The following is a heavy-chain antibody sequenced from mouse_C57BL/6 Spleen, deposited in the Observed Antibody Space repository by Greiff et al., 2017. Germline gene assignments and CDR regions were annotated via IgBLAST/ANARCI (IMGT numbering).Heavy chain of an antibody. J-gene: IGHJ3*01. D-gene: IGHD2-4*01. V-gene: IGHV14-4*01. Sequence: EVMLVESGAELVRPGASVKLSCTASGFNIKDDYMHWVKQRPEQGLEWIGWIDPENGDTEYASKFQGKATITADTSSNTAYLQLSSLTSEDTAVYYCTTKGYDYTWFAYWGQGTLVTVSA. CDR1: GFNIKDDY. CDR2: IDPENGDT. CDR3: TTKGYDYTWFAY.